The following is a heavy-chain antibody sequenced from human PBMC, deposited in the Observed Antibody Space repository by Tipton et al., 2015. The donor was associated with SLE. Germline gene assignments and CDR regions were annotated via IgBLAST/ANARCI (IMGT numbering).Heavy chain of an antibody. CDR3: ARQLFYYDTSAYRPGAFDV. V-gene: IGHV4-39*01. J-gene: IGHJ3*01. Sequence: GASISRSTYYWGWIRQPPGKGLEWIGSINYSGSTYNNPSLKSRVIISADTSKNQFSLKLSSVTAADTAVYYCARQLFYYDTSAYRPGAFDVWGQGTVLTVS. CDR1: GASISRSTYY. D-gene: IGHD3-22*01. CDR2: INYSGST.